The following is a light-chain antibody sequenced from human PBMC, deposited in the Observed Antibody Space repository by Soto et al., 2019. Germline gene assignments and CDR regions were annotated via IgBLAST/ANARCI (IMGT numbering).Light chain of an antibody. CDR2: NDI. Sequence: QSVLTQPPSVSGAPGLRVTISCTGSNSNFGAGYDVHWYQQLPGTAPKLLIYNDIKRPSGVPDRFSGSKSGTSASLAITGLQAEDEADYYCQSYDSILSGHVFGPGTKVTVL. V-gene: IGLV1-40*01. CDR3: QSYDSILSGHV. CDR1: NSNFGAGYD. J-gene: IGLJ1*01.